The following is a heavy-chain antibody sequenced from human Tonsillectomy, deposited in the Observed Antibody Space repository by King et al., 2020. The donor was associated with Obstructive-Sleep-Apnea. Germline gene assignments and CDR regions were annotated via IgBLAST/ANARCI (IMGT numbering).Heavy chain of an antibody. V-gene: IGHV2-5*02. CDR3: AQSDRILFDY. CDR1: GFSFSSSAVG. CDR2: IYWDDDK. J-gene: IGHJ4*02. D-gene: IGHD2-15*01. Sequence: ITLKESGPTLVKPTQTLTLTCTFSGFSFSSSAVGVGWIRQPPGKALEWLALIYWDDDKRYSPSLRSRLTITKDTSKNQVVLTMTNIDPVDTATYYCAQSDRILFDYWGQGTLVTVSS.